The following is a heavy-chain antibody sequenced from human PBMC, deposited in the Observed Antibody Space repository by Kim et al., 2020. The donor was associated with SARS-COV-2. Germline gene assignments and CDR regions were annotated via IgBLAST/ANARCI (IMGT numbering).Heavy chain of an antibody. D-gene: IGHD2-2*01. J-gene: IGHJ3*02. V-gene: IGHV3-13*01. CDR3: ARGGCSSTSCHDAFDI. Sequence: SVKGRFTISRENAKNSLYLQMNSLRAGDTAVYYCARGGCSSTSCHDAFDIWGQGTMVTVSS.